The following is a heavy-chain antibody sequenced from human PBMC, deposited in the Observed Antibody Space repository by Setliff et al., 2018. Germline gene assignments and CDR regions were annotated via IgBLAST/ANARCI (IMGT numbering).Heavy chain of an antibody. J-gene: IGHJ3*01. CDR1: GYTFTGYY. D-gene: IGHD1-26*01. CDR3: VREYSGGGLT. V-gene: IGHV1-2*02. Sequence: VASVKVSCKASGYTFTGYYIHWVRQAPGQGLEYMGWINPNSGGTNYAPKFQGRVTMTRDTSISTVYMEVSRLRSDDTAVYFCVREYSGGGLTWGQGTMVTVSS. CDR2: INPNSGGT.